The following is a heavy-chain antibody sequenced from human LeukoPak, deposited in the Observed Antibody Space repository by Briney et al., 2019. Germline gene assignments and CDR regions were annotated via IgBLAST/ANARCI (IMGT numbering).Heavy chain of an antibody. CDR1: GGTFSSYA. CDR3: ARGEGTLPWPHFDY. Sequence: SVKVSCKASGGTFSSYAISWVRQAPGQGLEWMGRIVPIFGTANYAQKFQGRVTITTDESTSTAYMELSSLRSEDAAVYYCARGEGTLPWPHFDYWGQGTLVTVSS. CDR2: IVPIFGTA. J-gene: IGHJ4*02. D-gene: IGHD3-16*01. V-gene: IGHV1-69*05.